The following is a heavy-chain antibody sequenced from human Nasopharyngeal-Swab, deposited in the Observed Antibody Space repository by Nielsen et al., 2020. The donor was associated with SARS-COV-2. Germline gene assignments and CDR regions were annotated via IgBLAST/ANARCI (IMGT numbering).Heavy chain of an antibody. D-gene: IGHD4-17*01. CDR2: IYSGGST. CDR3: ARDLRTTVTGGDY. V-gene: IGHV3-66*01. Sequence: VRQAPGKGLEWVSVIYSGGSTYYADSVKGRFTISRDNSKNTLYLQMNSLRDEDTAVYYCARDLRTTVTGGDYWGQGTLVTVSS. J-gene: IGHJ4*02.